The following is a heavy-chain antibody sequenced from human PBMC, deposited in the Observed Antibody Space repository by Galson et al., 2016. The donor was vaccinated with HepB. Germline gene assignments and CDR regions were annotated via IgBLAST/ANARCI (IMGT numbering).Heavy chain of an antibody. CDR3: ARTRLTLVRGVDPNWFDP. V-gene: IGHV4-39*07. D-gene: IGHD3-10*01. CDR1: GGSISTSTYY. CDR2: IYYTGTT. J-gene: IGHJ5*02. Sequence: SETLSLTCSVSGGSISTSTYYWVWFRQPPGKGLEWIGSIYYTGTTYYNPSLKSRLTISVDTSKNQFSLKLRSVTAADTAVYYCARTRLTLVRGVDPNWFDPWGQGTLVTVSS.